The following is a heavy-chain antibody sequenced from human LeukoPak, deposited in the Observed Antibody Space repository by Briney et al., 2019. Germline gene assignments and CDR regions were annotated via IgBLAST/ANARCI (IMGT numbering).Heavy chain of an antibody. D-gene: IGHD6-13*01. CDR2: IYYSGST. CDR1: GGSISSYH. V-gene: IGHV4-59*01. CDR3: ARDTPGYSTFDY. J-gene: IGHJ4*02. Sequence: NTSETLSLTCTVSGGSISSYHWSWIRQPPGKGLEWIGYIYYSGSTNYNPSLKSRVTTSVDTSKNQFFLKLSSVTAADTAVYYCARDTPGYSTFDYWGQGTLVTVSS.